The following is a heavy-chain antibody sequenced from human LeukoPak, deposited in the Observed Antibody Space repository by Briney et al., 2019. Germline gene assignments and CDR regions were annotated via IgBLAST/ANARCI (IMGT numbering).Heavy chain of an antibody. Sequence: PGGSLRLSCAASGFTFSSYEMNWVRQAPGKGLEWVSYISSSGSTIYYADSVKGRFTISRDNAKNSVYLQMNSLRVEDTALYYCARGNGNYRYYFDYWGQGTLVTVSS. CDR3: ARGNGNYRYYFDY. D-gene: IGHD1-7*01. CDR1: GFTFSSYE. CDR2: ISSSGSTI. V-gene: IGHV3-48*03. J-gene: IGHJ4*02.